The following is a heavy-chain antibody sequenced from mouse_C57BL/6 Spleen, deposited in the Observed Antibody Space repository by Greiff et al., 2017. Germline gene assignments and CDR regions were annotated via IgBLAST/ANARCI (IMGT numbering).Heavy chain of an antibody. CDR1: GYTFTSYW. CDR3: AKGNYYRGYFDV. CDR2: IHHNSGST. D-gene: IGHD1-1*01. Sequence: QVQLQQPGAELVKPGASVKLSCKASGYTFTSYWMHWVKQRPGQGLEWIGMIHHNSGSTNYNEKFKSKATLTVDKSSSTAYMQLSSLTSEDSAVYYCAKGNYYRGYFDVWGTGTTVTVSS. J-gene: IGHJ1*03. V-gene: IGHV1-64*01.